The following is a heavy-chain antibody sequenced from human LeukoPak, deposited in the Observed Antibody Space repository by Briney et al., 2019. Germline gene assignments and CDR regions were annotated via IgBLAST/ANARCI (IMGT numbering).Heavy chain of an antibody. CDR1: GFTFSSYG. V-gene: IGHV3-30*02. CDR3: AKDRLTFGGVIEKTLDY. CDR2: IRYDGSNK. J-gene: IGHJ4*02. Sequence: GGSLRLSCAASGFTFSSYGMHWVRQAPGKGLEWVAFIRYDGSNKYYADSVKGRFTISRGNSKNTLYLQMNSLRAEDTAVYYCAKDRLTFGGVIEKTLDYWGQGTLVTVSS. D-gene: IGHD3-16*02.